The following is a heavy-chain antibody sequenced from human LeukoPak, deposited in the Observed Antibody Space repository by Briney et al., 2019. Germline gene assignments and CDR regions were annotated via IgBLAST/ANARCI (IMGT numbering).Heavy chain of an antibody. J-gene: IGHJ5*02. D-gene: IGHD1-26*01. CDR3: GRQSYRGSYLLYWFDP. Sequence: ASVKVSCKASGYTFTRYNMHGVRQAPGQGLEWMGIINPSGGSTSYAQKFQGRVTMTRDTSTSTVYMELISLRSEDTDVYYCGRQSYRGSYLLYWFDPWGQGTLVTVSS. CDR2: INPSGGST. V-gene: IGHV1-46*01. CDR1: GYTFTRYN.